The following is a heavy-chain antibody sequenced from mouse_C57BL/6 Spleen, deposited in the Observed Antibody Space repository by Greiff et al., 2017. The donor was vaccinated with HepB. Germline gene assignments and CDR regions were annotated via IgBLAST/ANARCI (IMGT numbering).Heavy chain of an antibody. V-gene: IGHV5-9-1*02. Sequence: EVKLVESGEGLVKPGGSLKLSCAASGFTFSSYAMSWVRQTPEKRLEWVAYISSGGDYIYYADTVKGRFTISRDNARNTLYLQMSSLKSEDTAMYYCTRILSYYYAMDYWGQGTSVTVSS. CDR2: ISSGGDYI. D-gene: IGHD1-1*02. J-gene: IGHJ4*01. CDR1: GFTFSSYA. CDR3: TRILSYYYAMDY.